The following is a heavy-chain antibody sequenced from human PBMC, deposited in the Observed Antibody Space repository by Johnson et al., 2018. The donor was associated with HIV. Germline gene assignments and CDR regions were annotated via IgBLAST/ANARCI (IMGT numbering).Heavy chain of an antibody. D-gene: IGHD3-16*01. CDR3: YCTDHFWAGSEAKGTFDA. Sequence: QVQLVESGGGVVQPGKSLTLSCVVSGLSFSNFGIHWVRQAPGKGPEWVAVISFDGNRKKYADSVKGRFTISRDNSKNTLYLQMTSLRQDDTAVYLCYCTDHFWAGSEAKGTFDAWGQGTMVTVSS. V-gene: IGHV3-30*03. CDR1: GLSFSNFG. CDR2: ISFDGNRK. J-gene: IGHJ3*01.